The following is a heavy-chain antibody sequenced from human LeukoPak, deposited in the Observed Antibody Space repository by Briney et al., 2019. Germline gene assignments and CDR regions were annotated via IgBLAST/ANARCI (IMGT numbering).Heavy chain of an antibody. J-gene: IGHJ4*02. V-gene: IGHV3-21*01. CDR2: ISSSSSYI. Sequence: GGSLRLSCAASGFTFSSYSMNWVRQAPGKGLEWVSSISSSSSYIYYADSVKGRFTISRDNAKNSLYLQMNSLRAEDMAVYYCARADYYDSSGYRLDYWGQGTLVTVSS. D-gene: IGHD3-22*01. CDR3: ARADYYDSSGYRLDY. CDR1: GFTFSSYS.